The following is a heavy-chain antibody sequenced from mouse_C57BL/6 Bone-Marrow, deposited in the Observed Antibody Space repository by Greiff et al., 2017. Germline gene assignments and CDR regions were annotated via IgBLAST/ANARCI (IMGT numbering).Heavy chain of an antibody. CDR1: GYTFTDYN. V-gene: IGHV1-22*01. CDR2: INPNNGGT. CDR3: ARYDYDEGGFDY. J-gene: IGHJ2*01. D-gene: IGHD2-4*01. Sequence: EVQLQQSGPELVKPGASVKMSCKASGYTFTDYNMHWVKQSHGKSLEWIGYINPNNGGTSYNQKFKGKATLTVNKSSSTAYMELRSLTSEDSAVYYCARYDYDEGGFDYWGQGTTLTVSS.